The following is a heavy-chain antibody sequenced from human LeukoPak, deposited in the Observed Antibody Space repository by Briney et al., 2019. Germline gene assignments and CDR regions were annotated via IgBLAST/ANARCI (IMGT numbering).Heavy chain of an antibody. J-gene: IGHJ4*02. V-gene: IGHV4-34*01. D-gene: IGHD3-16*01. CDR3: ARGITFGGVPVDY. Sequence: SETLSLTCAVYGGSFSGYYWSWIRQPPGKGLEWIGEINHSGSTNYNPSLKSRVTISVDTSKNQFSLKLSSVTAADTAVYHCARGITFGGVPVDYWGQGTLVTVSS. CDR1: GGSFSGYY. CDR2: INHSGST.